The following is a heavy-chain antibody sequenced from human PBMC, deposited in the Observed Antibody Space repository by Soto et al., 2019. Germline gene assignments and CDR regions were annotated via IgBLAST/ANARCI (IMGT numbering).Heavy chain of an antibody. J-gene: IGHJ4*02. Sequence: QVQLQQWGAGLLKPSETLSLTCAVYGGSFSGYYWSWIRQPPGKGLEWIGEINHSGSTNYNPSLKSRVTISVDTSKNQFSLKLSSVTAADTAVYYCASPKNPHIKRCPYSSWGQGTLVTVSS. V-gene: IGHV4-34*01. CDR2: INHSGST. D-gene: IGHD2-15*01. CDR3: ASPKNPHIKRCPYSS. CDR1: GGSFSGYY.